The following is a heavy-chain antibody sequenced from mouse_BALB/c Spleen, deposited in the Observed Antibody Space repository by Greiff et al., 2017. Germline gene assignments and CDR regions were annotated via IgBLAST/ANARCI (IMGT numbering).Heavy chain of an antibody. V-gene: IGHV1-5*01. CDR2: IYPGNSDT. J-gene: IGHJ3*01. CDR3: TRNYDCRSYGFAY. D-gene: IGHD1-1*01. Sequence: VQLQQSGTVLARPGASVKMSCKASGYTFTSYWMHWVKQRPGQGLEWIGAIYPGNSDTSYNQKFKGKAKLTAVTSTSTAYMELSSLTNEDSAVYYCTRNYDCRSYGFAYWGQGTLVTVSA. CDR1: GYTFTSYW.